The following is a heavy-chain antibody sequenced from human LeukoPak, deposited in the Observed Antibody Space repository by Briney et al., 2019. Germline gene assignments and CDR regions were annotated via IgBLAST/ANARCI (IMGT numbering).Heavy chain of an antibody. D-gene: IGHD2-2*01. CDR2: MSYDGSDQ. CDR3: AKLGCSSTRCYINY. J-gene: IGHJ4*02. V-gene: IGHV3-30*18. CDR1: GFSFSSYG. Sequence: PGGSLRLSCAASGFSFSSYGMRWVRQAPGKGLEWVAVMSYDGSDQSYADSVKGRFTVSRDKSKNTLYLQMNSLRAEDTAVYYCAKLGCSSTRCYINYWGQGTLVTVSS.